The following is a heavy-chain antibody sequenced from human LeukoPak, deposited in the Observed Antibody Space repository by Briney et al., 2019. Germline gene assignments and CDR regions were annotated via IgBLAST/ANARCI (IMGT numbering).Heavy chain of an antibody. J-gene: IGHJ4*02. CDR2: ISSSGSTI. D-gene: IGHD6-19*01. Sequence: GGSLRLSCAASGFTFSDYYMSWIRQAPGKGLEWVSYISSSGSTIYYADSVKGRFTISRDNSKNTLYLQMNSLRAEDTAVYYCAKGRSYSSGWYWDLWGQGTLVTVSS. V-gene: IGHV3-11*01. CDR1: GFTFSDYY. CDR3: AKGRSYSSGWYWDL.